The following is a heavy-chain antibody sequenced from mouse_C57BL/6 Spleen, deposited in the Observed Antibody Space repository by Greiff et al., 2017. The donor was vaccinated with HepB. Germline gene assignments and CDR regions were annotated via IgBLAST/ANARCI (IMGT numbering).Heavy chain of an antibody. CDR1: GYTFTDYN. J-gene: IGHJ2*01. V-gene: IGHV1-18*01. CDR3: ARRGMGYGYVY. D-gene: IGHD2-2*01. Sequence: EVQLQQSGPELVKPGASVKIPCKASGYTFTDYNMDWVKQSHGKSLEWIGDINPNNGGTIYNQKFKGKATLTVDKSSSTAYMELRSLTSEDTAVYYCARRGMGYGYVYWGQGTTLTVSS. CDR2: INPNNGGT.